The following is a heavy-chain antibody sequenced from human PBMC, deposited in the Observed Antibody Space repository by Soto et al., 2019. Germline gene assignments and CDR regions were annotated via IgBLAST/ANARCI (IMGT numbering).Heavy chain of an antibody. J-gene: IGHJ6*02. Sequence: XGSLILSCSAAGFTFSSYWMSWVRQAPGKGLEWVANIKQDGSEKYYVDSVKGRFTISRDNAKNSLYLQMNSLRAEDTAVYYCARVPDPYCSSTSCSYYYYGMDVWGQGNTVTVSS. D-gene: IGHD2-2*01. CDR1: GFTFSSYW. CDR2: IKQDGSEK. CDR3: ARVPDPYCSSTSCSYYYYGMDV. V-gene: IGHV3-7*03.